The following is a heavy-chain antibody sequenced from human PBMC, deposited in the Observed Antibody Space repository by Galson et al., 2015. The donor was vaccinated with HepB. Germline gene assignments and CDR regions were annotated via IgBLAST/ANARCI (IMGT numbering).Heavy chain of an antibody. CDR1: GFTFDDYA. J-gene: IGHJ4*02. Sequence: SLRLSCAASGFTFDDYAMHWVRQAPGKGLEWVSGISWNSGSIGYADSVKGRFTISRDNAKNSLYLQMNSLRAEDTALYYCAKLGAAGTFDYWGQGTLVTVSS. CDR3: AKLGAAGTFDY. CDR2: ISWNSGSI. D-gene: IGHD6-13*01. V-gene: IGHV3-9*01.